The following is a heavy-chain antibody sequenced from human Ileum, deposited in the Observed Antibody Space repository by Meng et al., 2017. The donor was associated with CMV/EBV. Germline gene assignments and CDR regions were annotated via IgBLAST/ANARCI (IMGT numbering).Heavy chain of an antibody. Sequence: GGSLRLSCAASGFTFSSYLMHWVRQAPGKGLVWVSRSNSDGSTTNYAGSVKGRFTISRDNAKNTLYLQMNSLRAEDTAVYYCARDSGYSGSDLDYWGQGTLVTVSS. CDR1: GFTFSSYL. V-gene: IGHV3-74*01. D-gene: IGHD1-26*01. CDR2: SNSDGSTT. J-gene: IGHJ4*02. CDR3: ARDSGYSGSDLDY.